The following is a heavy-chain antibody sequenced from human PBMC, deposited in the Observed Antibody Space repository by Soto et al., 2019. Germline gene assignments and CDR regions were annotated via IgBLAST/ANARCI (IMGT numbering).Heavy chain of an antibody. D-gene: IGHD4-17*01. V-gene: IGHV1-58*01. Sequence: GASVKVSCKASGFTFTSSAVQWVRQARGQRLEWIGWIVVGSGNTNYAQKFQERVTITRDMSTSTAYMELSSLRSEDTAVYYCASWTTVTTERFDAFDIWGQGTMVTVSS. J-gene: IGHJ3*02. CDR3: ASWTTVTTERFDAFDI. CDR1: GFTFTSSA. CDR2: IVVGSGNT.